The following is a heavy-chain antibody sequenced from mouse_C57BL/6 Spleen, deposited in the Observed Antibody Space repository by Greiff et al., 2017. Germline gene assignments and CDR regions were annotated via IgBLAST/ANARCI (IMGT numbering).Heavy chain of an antibody. CDR1: GYTFTSYW. D-gene: IGHD2-4*01. J-gene: IGHJ3*01. Sequence: QVQLQQSGAELVKPGASVKMSCKASGYTFTSYWITWVKQRPGQGLEWIGDIYPGSGSTNYNEKFKSKATLTVDTSSSTAYMQLSSLTSEDSAVYYCARSPLYDYDKAYWGQGTLVTVSA. CDR3: ARSPLYDYDKAY. CDR2: IYPGSGST. V-gene: IGHV1-55*01.